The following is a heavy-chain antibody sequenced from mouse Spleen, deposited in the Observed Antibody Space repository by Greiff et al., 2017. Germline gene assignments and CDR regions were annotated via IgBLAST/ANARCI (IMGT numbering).Heavy chain of an antibody. V-gene: IGHV1-50*01. CDR2: IDPSDSYT. J-gene: IGHJ2*01. CDR3: ARKGDYGGAYFDY. CDR1: GYTFTSYW. Sequence: QVQLQQSGAELVKPGASVKLSCKASGYTFTSYWMQWVKQRPGQGLEWIGEIDPSDSYTNYNQKFKGKATLTVDTSSSTAYMQLSSLTSEDSAVYYCARKGDYGGAYFDYWGQGTTLTVSS. D-gene: IGHD2-4*01.